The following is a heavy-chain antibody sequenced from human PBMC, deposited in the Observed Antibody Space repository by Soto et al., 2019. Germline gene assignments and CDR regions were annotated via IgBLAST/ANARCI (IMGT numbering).Heavy chain of an antibody. J-gene: IGHJ4*02. D-gene: IGHD1-26*01. CDR2: INTDGSST. CDR3: ARGGRVWELVT. Sequence: EVQLVESGGGLVQPGGSLRLSCAASGFTFSSFWMHWVRQVPGKGLVWVSRINTDGSSTSYADSVKGRFTISRDNAKKPVYLQMNRLRAEDTAVYYWARGGRVWELVTWGQGTLVTVSS. CDR1: GFTFSSFW. V-gene: IGHV3-74*01.